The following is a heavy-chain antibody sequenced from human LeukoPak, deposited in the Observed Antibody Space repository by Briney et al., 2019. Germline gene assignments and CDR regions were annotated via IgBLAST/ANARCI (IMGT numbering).Heavy chain of an antibody. CDR2: ISISGSTI. J-gene: IGHJ3*02. CDR3: ASLGVVVPAAMRRNVAFDI. Sequence: PAGGSLRLSCAASGFTFSSFEMNWVRQAPGKGLEWVSYISISGSTIYYADSVKGRFTISRDNAKNSLYLQMNSLRAEDTAVYYCASLGVVVPAAMRRNVAFDIWGQGTMVTVSS. CDR1: GFTFSSFE. V-gene: IGHV3-48*03. D-gene: IGHD2-2*01.